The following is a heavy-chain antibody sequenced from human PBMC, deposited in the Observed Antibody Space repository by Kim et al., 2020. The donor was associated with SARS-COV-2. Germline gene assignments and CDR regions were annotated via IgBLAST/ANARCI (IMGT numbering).Heavy chain of an antibody. D-gene: IGHD1-7*01. CDR3: ARRGITGTPAYYYGMDV. Sequence: EKGRFTISRDNSKNTLYLQMNSLRAEDTAVYYCARRGITGTPAYYYGMDVWGQGTTVTVSS. J-gene: IGHJ6*02. V-gene: IGHV3-66*04.